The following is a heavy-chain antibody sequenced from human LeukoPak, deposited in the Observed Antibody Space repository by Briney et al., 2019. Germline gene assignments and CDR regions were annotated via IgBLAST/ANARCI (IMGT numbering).Heavy chain of an antibody. CDR1: GYTFTSYG. CDR3: ARDIALTIFGVANWFDP. CDR2: ISAYNGNT. Sequence: ASVKVSCKAAGYTFTSYGNSWGRQAPGQGLEWMGWISAYNGNTNYAQKLQGRVTMTTDTSTSTAYMEPRSLRSDDTAVYYCARDIALTIFGVANWFDPWGQGTLVTVSS. V-gene: IGHV1-18*01. D-gene: IGHD3-3*01. J-gene: IGHJ5*02.